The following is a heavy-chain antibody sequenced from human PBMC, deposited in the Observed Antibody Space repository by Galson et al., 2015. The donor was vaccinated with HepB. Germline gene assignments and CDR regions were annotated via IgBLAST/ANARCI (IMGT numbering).Heavy chain of an antibody. CDR2: ISSSSSTI. J-gene: IGHJ3*02. CDR1: GFTFSSYS. V-gene: IGHV3-48*04. D-gene: IGHD5-12*01. Sequence: SLRLSCAASGFTFSSYSMNWVRQAPGKGLEWVSYISSSSSTIYYADSVKGRFTISRDNAKNSLYLQMNSLRAEDTAVYYCARDCSGGGYPDAFDIWGQGTMVTVSS. CDR3: ARDCSGGGYPDAFDI.